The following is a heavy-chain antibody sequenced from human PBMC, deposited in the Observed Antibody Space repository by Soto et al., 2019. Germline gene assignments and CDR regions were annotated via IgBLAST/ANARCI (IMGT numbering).Heavy chain of an antibody. CDR2: ISSSSSYI. J-gene: IGHJ6*02. Sequence: GGSLRLSCAASGFTFSSYNMKWVRQAPGKGLEWVSSISSSSSYIYYADSVKGRVTVSRDNARKSLFLQMNSLRAEDTAVYYCARDGLSDYYGMDVWCQGATGTVSS. V-gene: IGHV3-21*01. CDR1: GFTFSSYN. CDR3: ARDGLSDYYGMDV. D-gene: IGHD2-2*03.